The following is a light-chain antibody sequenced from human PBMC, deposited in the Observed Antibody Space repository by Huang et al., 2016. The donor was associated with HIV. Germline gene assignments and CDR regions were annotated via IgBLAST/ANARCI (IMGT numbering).Light chain of an antibody. CDR3: QQRSAWPLT. V-gene: IGKV3-11*01. J-gene: IGKJ4*01. Sequence: EIVLTQSPATLSFSPGERATLSCRASQSVHSYLAWYQQKPGKAPRLLIDDASNRATGIPARFSGSGSGTDFTLTISNLQSEDFAVYYCQQRSAWPLTFGGGTKVEI. CDR1: QSVHSY. CDR2: DAS.